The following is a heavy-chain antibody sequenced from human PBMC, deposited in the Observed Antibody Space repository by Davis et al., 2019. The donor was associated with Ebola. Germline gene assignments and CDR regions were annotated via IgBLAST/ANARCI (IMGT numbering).Heavy chain of an antibody. CDR3: AKGDALLLSSWLDY. V-gene: IGHV3-9*03. CDR2: ISWNSGNI. J-gene: IGHJ4*02. D-gene: IGHD6-6*01. CDR1: GFTFDDYA. Sequence: PGGSLRLSCAASGFTFDDYAMHWVRQAPGKGLEWVSGISWNSGNIGYADSVKGRFTISRDNAKNSLYLQMNSLRAEDMALYYCAKGDALLLSSWLDYWGQGTLVTVSS.